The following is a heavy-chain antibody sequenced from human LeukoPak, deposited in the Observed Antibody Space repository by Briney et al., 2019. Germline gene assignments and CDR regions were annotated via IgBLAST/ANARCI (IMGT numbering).Heavy chain of an antibody. D-gene: IGHD2-15*01. J-gene: IGHJ4*02. CDR2: IKSRTNGGTT. CDR1: GFIFNNAW. V-gene: IGHV3-15*01. Sequence: GGSLRLSCAASGFIFNNAWMSWVRQAPGKGLEWVGHIKSRTNGGTTDYAASVKGRFSISADDSKNTLYLQMNSLKTDDTAVYYCARQHCSGGDCYFFDWGQGTLVTVSS. CDR3: ARQHCSGGDCYFFD.